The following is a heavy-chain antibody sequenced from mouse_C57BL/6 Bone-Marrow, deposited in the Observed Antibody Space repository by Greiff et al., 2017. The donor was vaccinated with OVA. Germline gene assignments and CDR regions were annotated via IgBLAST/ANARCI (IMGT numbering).Heavy chain of an antibody. V-gene: IGHV1-59*01. Sequence: QVQLQQSGAELVRPGTSVKLSCKASGYTFTSYWMHWVKQRPGQGLEWIGVIDPSDSYTNYNQKFKGKATLTADTSSSTAYMQLSSLTSEDSAVSYFAPITTVVASSGFDVWGTGTTVTVSS. CDR2: IDPSDSYT. CDR3: APITTVVASSGFDV. D-gene: IGHD1-1*01. J-gene: IGHJ1*03. CDR1: GYTFTSYW.